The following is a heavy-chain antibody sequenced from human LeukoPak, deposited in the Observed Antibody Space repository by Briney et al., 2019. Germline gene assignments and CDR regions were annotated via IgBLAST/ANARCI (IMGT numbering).Heavy chain of an antibody. CDR3: AKPTGVNTVTAPLEY. D-gene: IGHD4-17*01. CDR2: IYSGGST. CDR1: GFTVSSNY. V-gene: IGHV3-53*01. J-gene: IGHJ4*02. Sequence: GGSLRLSCAASGFTVSSNYMSWVRQAPGKGLEWVSVIYSGGSTYYADSVKGRFTISRDNSKNTLYLQMNSLRAEDTAVYYCAKPTGVNTVTAPLEYWGQGTLGTVSS.